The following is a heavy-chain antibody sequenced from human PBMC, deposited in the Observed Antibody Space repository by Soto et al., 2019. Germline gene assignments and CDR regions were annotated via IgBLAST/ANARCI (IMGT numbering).Heavy chain of an antibody. CDR3: ARELLAATRWFDP. V-gene: IGHV4-31*03. CDR1: GGSISSGGYY. CDR2: IYYSGST. D-gene: IGHD2-15*01. J-gene: IGHJ5*02. Sequence: KPSETLSLTCTVSGGSISSGGYYWSWIRQHPGKGLEWIGYIYYSGSTHYNPSPKSRVTISVDTSKNQFSLKLSSVTAADTAVYYCARELLAATRWFDPWGQGTLVTVSS.